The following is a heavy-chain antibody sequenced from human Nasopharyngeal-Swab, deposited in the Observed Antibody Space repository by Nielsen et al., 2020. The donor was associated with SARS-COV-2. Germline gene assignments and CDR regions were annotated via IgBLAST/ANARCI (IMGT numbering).Heavy chain of an antibody. CDR1: GLNFSSIA. Sequence: AWAASGLNFSSIARTSVSQGPGKGVEWVSTIGTSDDTYYTDSVKGRFAISRDNSKNKVYLQMDSLGPDDAALYYCAKTFLIAPRTYDYWGQATLVTVSS. D-gene: IGHD2/OR15-2a*01. CDR2: IGTSDDT. J-gene: IGHJ4*02. CDR3: AKTFLIAPRTYDY. V-gene: IGHV3-23*01.